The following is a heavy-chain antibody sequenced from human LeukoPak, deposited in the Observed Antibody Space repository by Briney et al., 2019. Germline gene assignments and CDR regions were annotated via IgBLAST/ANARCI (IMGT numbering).Heavy chain of an antibody. V-gene: IGHV1-8*02. CDR3: ARGLGLAPRVAFDI. J-gene: IGHJ3*02. D-gene: IGHD7-27*01. Sequence: ASVKVSCKASGYTLTSYDINWVRQATGQGLEWMGWMNPNSGNTGYAQKFQGRVTMTRNTSISTAYMELSSLRSEDTAVYYCARGLGLAPRVAFDIWGQGTMVTVSS. CDR2: MNPNSGNT. CDR1: GYTLTSYD.